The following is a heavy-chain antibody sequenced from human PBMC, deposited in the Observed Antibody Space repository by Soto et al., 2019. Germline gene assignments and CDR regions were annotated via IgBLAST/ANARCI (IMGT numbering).Heavy chain of an antibody. Sequence: EVQLLESGGGLVQPGGSLRLSCAASGFTFSSYAMSWVRQAPGKGLEWVSAISGSGGSTYYADSVKGRFTISRDNSKNTLYLQMNSLRAEDTAVYYCAKTGLRSSGWLVGINDYWGQGTLVTVSS. CDR2: ISGSGGST. D-gene: IGHD6-19*01. CDR3: AKTGLRSSGWLVGINDY. V-gene: IGHV3-23*01. CDR1: GFTFSSYA. J-gene: IGHJ4*02.